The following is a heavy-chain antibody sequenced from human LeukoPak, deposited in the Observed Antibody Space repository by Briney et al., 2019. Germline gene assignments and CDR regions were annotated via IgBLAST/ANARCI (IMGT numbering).Heavy chain of an antibody. D-gene: IGHD3-16*01. CDR2: INHSGST. J-gene: IGHJ4*02. V-gene: IGHV4-34*01. CDR1: GGSFSGYY. Sequence: SETLSLTCAVYGGSFSGYYWSWIRQPPGKGLEWIGEINHSGSTNYNPSLKSRVTISVDTSKNQFSLKLSSVTAADTAVYYCARVTSGSYGRLGYWGQGTLVTVSS. CDR3: ARVTSGSYGRLGY.